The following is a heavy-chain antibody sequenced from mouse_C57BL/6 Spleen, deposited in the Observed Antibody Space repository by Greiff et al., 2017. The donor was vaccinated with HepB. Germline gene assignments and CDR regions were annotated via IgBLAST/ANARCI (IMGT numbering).Heavy chain of an antibody. D-gene: IGHD1-1*01. J-gene: IGHJ2*01. V-gene: IGHV1-42*01. CDR2: INPSTGGT. CDR1: GYSFTGYY. CDR3: ARFGGIYYYGSSDY. Sequence: EVKLVESGPELVKPGASVKISCKASGYSFTGYYMNWVKQSPEKSLEWIGEINPSTGGTTYNQKFKAKATLTVDKSSSTAYMQLKSLTSEDSAVYYCARFGGIYYYGSSDYWGQGTTLTVSS.